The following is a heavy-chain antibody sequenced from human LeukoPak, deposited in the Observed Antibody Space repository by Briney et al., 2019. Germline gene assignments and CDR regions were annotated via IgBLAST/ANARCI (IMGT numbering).Heavy chain of an antibody. J-gene: IGHJ4*02. V-gene: IGHV3-9*01. Sequence: GGSLRLSCAASGFTFDDYAMHWVRQAPGKGLGWVSGISWNSGSIGYADSVKGRFIISRDNAKNSLYLQMNSLRAEDTALYYCAKDRGVVPAAPDYWGQGTLVTVSS. CDR2: ISWNSGSI. CDR3: AKDRGVVPAAPDY. D-gene: IGHD2-2*01. CDR1: GFTFDDYA.